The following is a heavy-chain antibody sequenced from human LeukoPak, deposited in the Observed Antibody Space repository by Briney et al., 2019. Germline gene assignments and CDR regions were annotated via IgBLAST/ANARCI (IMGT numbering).Heavy chain of an antibody. D-gene: IGHD6-19*01. CDR1: GFTFSSYG. J-gene: IGHJ6*02. V-gene: IGHV3-30*18. CDR2: ISYDGSNK. Sequence: PGGSLRLSCAASGFTFSSYGMHWVRQAPGKGLEWVAVISYDGSNKYYADSVKGRFTISRDNSKNTLYLQMNSLRAEDTAVYYCAKDREKVIGSGWYVYYYGMDVWGQGTTVTVSS. CDR3: AKDREKVIGSGWYVYYYGMDV.